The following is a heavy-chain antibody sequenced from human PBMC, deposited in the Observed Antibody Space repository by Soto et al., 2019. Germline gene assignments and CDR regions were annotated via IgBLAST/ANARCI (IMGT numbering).Heavy chain of an antibody. D-gene: IGHD3-3*01. CDR3: AREPYDFWSGYYFDY. J-gene: IGHJ4*02. CDR2: IYYSGST. V-gene: IGHV4-31*03. Sequence: PSETLSLTCTVSGGSISSGGYYWSWIRQHPGKGLEWIGYIYYSGSTYYNPSLKSRVTISVDTSKNQFSLKLSSVTAADTAVYYCAREPYDFWSGYYFDYWGQGTLVTVSS. CDR1: GGSISSGGYY.